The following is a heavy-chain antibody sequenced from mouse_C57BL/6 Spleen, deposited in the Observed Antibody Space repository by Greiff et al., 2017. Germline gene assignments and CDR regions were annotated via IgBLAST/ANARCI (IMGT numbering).Heavy chain of an antibody. V-gene: IGHV5-6*01. J-gene: IGHJ3*01. CDR1: GFTFSSYG. CDR2: ISSGGSYT. Sequence: EVMLVESGGDLVKPGGSLKLSCAASGFTFSSYGMSWVRQTPDKRLEWVATISSGGSYTYYPDSVKGRFTISRDNAKNTLYLQISSLKSGDTAMYYCAGGYVAYWGQGTLVTVSA. CDR3: AGGYVAY. D-gene: IGHD2-2*01.